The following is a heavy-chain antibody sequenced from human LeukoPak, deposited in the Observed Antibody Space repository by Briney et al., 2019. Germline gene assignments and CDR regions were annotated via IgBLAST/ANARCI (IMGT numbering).Heavy chain of an antibody. CDR2: IYSSGST. J-gene: IGHJ5*02. V-gene: IGHV4-39*07. CDR3: ARVSPRYSSGWYQPGFDP. Sequence: SETLSLTCTVSGGSISSNSYYWGWIRQPPGKGLEWIGRIYSSGSTNSNPSLKSRVTISVDRSKNQFSLKLSSVTAADTAVYYCARVSPRYSSGWYQPGFDPWGQGTLVTVSS. CDR1: GGSISSNSYY. D-gene: IGHD6-19*01.